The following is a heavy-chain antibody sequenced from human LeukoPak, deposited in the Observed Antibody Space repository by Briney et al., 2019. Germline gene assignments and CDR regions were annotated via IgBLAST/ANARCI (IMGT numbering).Heavy chain of an antibody. CDR2: ISGSGGST. V-gene: IGHV3-23*01. CDR3: AKDSPYYYDSSGYYPDY. D-gene: IGHD3-22*01. Sequence: GGSLRLSCAASGFTFSSYAMSWVRQAPGKGPEWVSAISGSGGSTYYADSVKGRFTISRDNSKNTLYLQMNSLRAEDTAVYYCAKDSPYYYDSSGYYPDYWGQGTLVAVSS. CDR1: GFTFSSYA. J-gene: IGHJ4*02.